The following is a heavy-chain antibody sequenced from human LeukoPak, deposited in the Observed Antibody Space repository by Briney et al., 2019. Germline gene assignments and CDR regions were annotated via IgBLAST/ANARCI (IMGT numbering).Heavy chain of an antibody. J-gene: IGHJ4*02. V-gene: IGHV1-2*04. CDR1: GYIFTGYY. CDR3: ARGRIVVVPAATPAYYFDY. Sequence: ASVKVSCKASGYIFTGYYMHWVRQAPGQGLEWMGWINPNSGGTNYAQKFQGWVTMTRDTSISTAYMELSRLRSDDTAVYYCARGRIVVVPAATPAYYFDYWGQGTLVTVSS. D-gene: IGHD2-2*01. CDR2: INPNSGGT.